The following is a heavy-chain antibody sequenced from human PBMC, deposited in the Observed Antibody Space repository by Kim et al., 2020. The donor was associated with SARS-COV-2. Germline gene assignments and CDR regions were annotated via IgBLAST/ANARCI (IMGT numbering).Heavy chain of an antibody. Sequence: SETLSLTCAVYGGSFSGYYWSWIRQPPGKGLEWIGEINHSGRTNYNPSLKSRVTISVDTSKNQFSLKLTSVTAADTAVYYCARRVSNTSGWGGHDCDLWG. CDR3: ARRVSNTSGWGGHDCDL. V-gene: IGHV4-34*01. J-gene: IGHJ2*01. D-gene: IGHD3-16*01. CDR1: GGSFSGYY. CDR2: INHSGRT.